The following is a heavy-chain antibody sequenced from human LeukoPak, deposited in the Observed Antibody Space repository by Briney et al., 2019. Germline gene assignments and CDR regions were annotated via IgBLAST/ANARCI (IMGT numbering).Heavy chain of an antibody. CDR2: IYYSGST. CDR3: ARKGAAGTGFDY. Sequence: SETLSLTCTVSGGPISSHYWSWIRQPPGKGLEWIGYIYYSGSTNYNPSLKSRVTISVDTSKNQFSLSLNSVTAADTAVYFCARKGAAGTGFDYWGQGTQVTVSS. CDR1: GGPISSHY. V-gene: IGHV4-59*11. J-gene: IGHJ4*02. D-gene: IGHD1-1*01.